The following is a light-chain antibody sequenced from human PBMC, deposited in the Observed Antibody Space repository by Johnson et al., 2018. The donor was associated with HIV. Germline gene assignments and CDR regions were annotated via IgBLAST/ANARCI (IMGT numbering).Light chain of an antibody. CDR2: ENN. J-gene: IGLJ1*01. CDR3: ATWDTSLSVYV. CDR1: SSNIGNNY. V-gene: IGLV1-51*02. Sequence: SVLTQPPSVSAAPGQKVTISCSGSSSNIGNNYVSWYQQLPGTAPKLLIYENNKRPSGIPDRFSGSKSGTSVTLAITGLQTGDEADYYCATWDTSLSVYVFGTGTKVTVL.